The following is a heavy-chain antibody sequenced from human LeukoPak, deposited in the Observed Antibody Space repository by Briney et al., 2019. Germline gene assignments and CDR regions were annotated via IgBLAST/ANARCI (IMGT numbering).Heavy chain of an antibody. Sequence: SETLSLTCTVSGGLISSYYWNWIRQPAGKGLEWIGRIYTSGSTNYNPSLTSRVTMSVDTSKNQFSLKLSSVTASDTAVYYCARDPYSSGWYGVRSYMDVWGKGTTVTVSS. CDR3: ARDPYSSGWYGVRSYMDV. V-gene: IGHV4-4*07. CDR2: IYTSGST. D-gene: IGHD6-19*01. J-gene: IGHJ6*03. CDR1: GGLISSYY.